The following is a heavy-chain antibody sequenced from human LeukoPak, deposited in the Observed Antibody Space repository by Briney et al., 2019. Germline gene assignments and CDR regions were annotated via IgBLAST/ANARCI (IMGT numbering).Heavy chain of an antibody. D-gene: IGHD3-10*01. CDR3: ARAWLGSVSYSAH. J-gene: IGHJ4*02. Sequence: ASVKVSCKASGYTFTTYDINWVQQATGQGLEWMGWMNPNSGNRGYAQNFQGRVTMTRNTSITTAYMELTSLRPEDTAVYYCARAWLGSVSYSAHWGQGTLVTVSS. V-gene: IGHV1-8*01. CDR1: GYTFTTYD. CDR2: MNPNSGNR.